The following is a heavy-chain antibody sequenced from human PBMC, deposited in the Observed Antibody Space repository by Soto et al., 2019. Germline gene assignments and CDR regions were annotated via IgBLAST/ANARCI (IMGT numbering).Heavy chain of an antibody. CDR1: CGYEGNVSYC. CDR3: ARVLAIGGFFDP. D-gene: IGHD3-10*01. J-gene: IGHJ5*02. CDR2: IHYTGRT. V-gene: IGHV4-61*01. Sequence: SEPKPHQSTVSCGYEGNVSYCWIWIRQPPGKRLEWIGYIHYTGRTNCNPSLKSRVTMSVDTSKDQFSLKLYSVTAADTAVYYCARVLAIGGFFDPLVQGTLVTVSS.